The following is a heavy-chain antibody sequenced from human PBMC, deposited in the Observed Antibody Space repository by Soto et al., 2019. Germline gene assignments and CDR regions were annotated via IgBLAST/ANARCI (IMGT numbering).Heavy chain of an antibody. D-gene: IGHD3-16*01. Sequence: QIQLVQSGAEVRKPGASVRVSCKSSGYPFSSYGITWVRQAPGQGLEWMGWINTHNGKTDYVQRLQGRVTMTTDTSPTPGYLELRSPSSDDTAVYYRAIPYDRLGGFEFWGQGELVNVSS. V-gene: IGHV1-18*01. J-gene: IGHJ4*02. CDR3: AIPYDRLGGFEF. CDR2: INTHNGKT. CDR1: GYPFSSYG.